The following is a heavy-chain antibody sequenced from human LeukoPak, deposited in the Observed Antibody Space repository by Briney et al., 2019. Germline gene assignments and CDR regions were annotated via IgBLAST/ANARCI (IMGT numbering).Heavy chain of an antibody. D-gene: IGHD5-24*01. CDR3: ARDRDGYSSGYFDS. V-gene: IGHV3-66*01. Sequence: GGSLRLSCAASGFTVSSNYMNWVRRAPGKGPEWVSVIYSGGTTYYADSVKGSFTISRDNSKNTLYLQMNSLRAEDTAVYYCARDRDGYSSGYFDSWGQGTLVTVSS. J-gene: IGHJ4*02. CDR1: GFTVSSNY. CDR2: IYSGGTT.